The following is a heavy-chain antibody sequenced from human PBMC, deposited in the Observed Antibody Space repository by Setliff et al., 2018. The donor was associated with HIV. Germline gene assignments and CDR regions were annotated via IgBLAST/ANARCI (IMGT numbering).Heavy chain of an antibody. CDR3: ARDEQWPYLYYMDV. CDR1: GYTFTGYY. D-gene: IGHD6-19*01. J-gene: IGHJ6*03. CDR2: INPNSGGT. Sequence: ASVKVSCKASGYTFTGYYMHWVRQAPGQGLEWMGRINPNSGGTNYAQKFQGRVTITRDTSASTAYMELSSLRSEDTAVYYCARDEQWPYLYYMDVWGKGTTVTVSS. V-gene: IGHV1-2*06.